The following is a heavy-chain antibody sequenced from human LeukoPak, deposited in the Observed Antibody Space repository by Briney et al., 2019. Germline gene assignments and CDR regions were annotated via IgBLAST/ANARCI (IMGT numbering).Heavy chain of an antibody. CDR3: TRDDPQWREHDY. J-gene: IGHJ4*02. CDR2: ISGYNGNT. CDR1: GYTFSSYG. D-gene: IGHD6-19*01. V-gene: IGHV1-18*01. Sequence: ASVNVSCKASGYTFSSYGISWVRQAPGQGLEWLGWISGYNGNTNFAQKFQGRVTITTDTSTSTAYMELRSLRSDDTAVYYCTRDDPQWREHDYWGQGTLVTVSS.